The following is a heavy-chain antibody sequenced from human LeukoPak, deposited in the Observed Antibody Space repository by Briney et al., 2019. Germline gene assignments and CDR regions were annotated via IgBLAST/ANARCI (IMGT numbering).Heavy chain of an antibody. J-gene: IGHJ2*01. Sequence: SETLSLTCTVSGGSISSGGYYWSWIRPHPGKGLEWIGYIYYSGSTYYNPSLKSRVTISVDTSKNQFSLKLSSVTAADTAVYYCAREGTGGYSYGRKGYFDLWGRGTLVTVSS. D-gene: IGHD5-18*01. CDR1: GGSISSGGYY. V-gene: IGHV4-31*03. CDR3: AREGTGGYSYGRKGYFDL. CDR2: IYYSGST.